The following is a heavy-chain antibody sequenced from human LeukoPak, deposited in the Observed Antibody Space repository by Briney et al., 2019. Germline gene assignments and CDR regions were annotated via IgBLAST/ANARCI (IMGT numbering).Heavy chain of an antibody. CDR3: ARVDPDIAALTY. D-gene: IGHD6-6*01. CDR2: ISNSGGRT. CDR1: GFTFSSYA. J-gene: IGHJ4*02. V-gene: IGHV3-23*01. Sequence: GGSLRLSCAASGFTFSSYAMSWVRQAPGKGLEWVSSISNSGGRTFYTDSVKGRFTISRDNSKNTLYLQMNSLRAEDTAVYYCARVDPDIAALTYWGQGTLVTVSS.